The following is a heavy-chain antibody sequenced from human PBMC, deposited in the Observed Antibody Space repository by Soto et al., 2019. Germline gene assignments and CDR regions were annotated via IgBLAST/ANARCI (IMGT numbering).Heavy chain of an antibody. J-gene: IGHJ5*02. CDR2: IYYSGST. D-gene: IGHD2-2*01. Sequence: QVQLQESGPGLVKPSQTLSLTCTVSGGSISSGGYYWSWIRQHPGKGLEWIGYIYYSGSTYYNPSLQSRVTISVDTSKNQFSLKLSSVTAADTAVYYCARGYCSSTSCYLLIWFDPWGQGTLVTVSS. V-gene: IGHV4-31*03. CDR3: ARGYCSSTSCYLLIWFDP. CDR1: GGSISSGGYY.